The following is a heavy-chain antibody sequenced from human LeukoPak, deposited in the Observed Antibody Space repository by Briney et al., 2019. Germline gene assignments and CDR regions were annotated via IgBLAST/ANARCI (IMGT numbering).Heavy chain of an antibody. CDR2: ISFDGSNK. J-gene: IGHJ4*02. Sequence: GGSLRLSCAASGFTFSSYAMEWVRQAPGKGLEWVAVISFDGSNKYYADSVKGRFTISRDNSKNTLYLEMNSLRAEDTAVYYCARGAIVVVVAASTPFDHWGQGTLVTVSS. CDR3: ARGAIVVVVAASTPFDH. CDR1: GFTFSSYA. D-gene: IGHD2-15*01. V-gene: IGHV3-30-3*01.